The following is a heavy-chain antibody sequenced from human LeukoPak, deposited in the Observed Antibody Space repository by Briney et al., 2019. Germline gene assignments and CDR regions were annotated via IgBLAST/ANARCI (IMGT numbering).Heavy chain of an antibody. Sequence: SETLSLTCTVSGGSISDSPYYWGWIRQPPGKGLGWIGSIFYSGSTYYNPSLKSRVTISVDTSKNQFSLKLSSVTAADTAVYYCARSDPAGYYYYGMDVWGQGTTVTVSS. CDR2: IFYSGST. V-gene: IGHV4-39*07. CDR3: ARSDPAGYYYYGMDV. CDR1: GGSISDSPYY. J-gene: IGHJ6*02.